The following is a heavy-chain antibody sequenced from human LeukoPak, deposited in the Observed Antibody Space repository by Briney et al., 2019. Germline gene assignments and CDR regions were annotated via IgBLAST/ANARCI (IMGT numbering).Heavy chain of an antibody. CDR3: AKDARCISVGCYFDY. Sequence: PGGSLRLSCAASGFTFSSCAMSWVRQAPGKGLEWVSGISGSGDGTHYADSVKGRFTISRDNSKNTLYLQMNSLRAEDTAVYFCAKDARCISVGCYFDYWGQGTLVTVSS. J-gene: IGHJ4*02. V-gene: IGHV3-23*01. D-gene: IGHD3-3*02. CDR1: GFTFSSCA. CDR2: ISGSGDGT.